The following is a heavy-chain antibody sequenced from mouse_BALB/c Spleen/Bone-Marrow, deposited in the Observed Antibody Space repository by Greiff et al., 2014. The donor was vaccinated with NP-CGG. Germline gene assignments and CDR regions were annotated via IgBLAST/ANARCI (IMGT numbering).Heavy chain of an antibody. CDR1: GFTFSSFG. V-gene: IGHV5-17*02. Sequence: EVQVVESGGGLVQPGGSRKLSCAASGFTFSSFGMHWVRQAPEKGLEWVAYISSGSSTIYYADTVKGRFTISRDNPKNTLFQMTSLRSEDTAMYYCARDVPLYDVGYFDYWGQGTTLTVSS. CDR3: ARDVPLYDVGYFDY. CDR2: ISSGSSTI. D-gene: IGHD2-14*01. J-gene: IGHJ2*01.